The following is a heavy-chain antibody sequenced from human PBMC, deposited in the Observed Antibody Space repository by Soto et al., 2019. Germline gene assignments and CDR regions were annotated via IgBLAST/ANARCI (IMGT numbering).Heavy chain of an antibody. CDR1: GFTFSSYS. D-gene: IGHD2-15*01. V-gene: IGHV3-21*01. CDR2: ISSSSSYI. CDR3: ARDMGWGDIVSLYGMDV. Sequence: GGSLRLSCAASGFTFSSYSMNWVRQAPGKGLEWVSSISSSSSYIYYADSVKGRFTISRDNAKNSLYLQMNSLRVEDTAVYYCARDMGWGDIVSLYGMDVWGQGTTVTVSS. J-gene: IGHJ6*02.